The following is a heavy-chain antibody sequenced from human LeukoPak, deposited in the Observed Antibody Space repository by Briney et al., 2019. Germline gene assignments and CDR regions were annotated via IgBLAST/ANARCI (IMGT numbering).Heavy chain of an antibody. CDR2: IYYSGTT. CDR1: GGSISSGDFY. Sequence: PSQTLSLTCTVSGGSISSGDFYWSWLRQHPGKGLEWIGYIYYSGTTYYSPSLKSRVTISLDTTKNQFSLKLSSVTAADTAVYYCARGGNPVRQNWFDPWGQGTLVTVSS. V-gene: IGHV4-31*03. CDR3: ARGGNPVRQNWFDP. D-gene: IGHD1-1*01. J-gene: IGHJ5*02.